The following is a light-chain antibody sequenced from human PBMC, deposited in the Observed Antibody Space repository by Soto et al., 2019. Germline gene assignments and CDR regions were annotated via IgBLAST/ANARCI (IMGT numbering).Light chain of an antibody. J-gene: IGKJ1*01. V-gene: IGKV3-15*01. Sequence: DTVMTQSPVTLSVSPGERATLSCRASQSVGGNLAWYQQKPGQAPRLLIYGASKRATGVLDRFSGSGSGAVFTLTISSLQSDDFALYYCQQYSNWPPWTFGQGTKVEVK. CDR1: QSVGGN. CDR3: QQYSNWPPWT. CDR2: GAS.